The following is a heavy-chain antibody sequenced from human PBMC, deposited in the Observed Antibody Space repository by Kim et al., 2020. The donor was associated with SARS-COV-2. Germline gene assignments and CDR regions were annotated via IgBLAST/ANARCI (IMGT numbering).Heavy chain of an antibody. CDR2: IYYSGST. V-gene: IGHV4-39*01. J-gene: IGHJ6*02. CDR1: GGSISSSSYY. CDR3: ASQYSSERYYYYGMDV. Sequence: SETLSLTCTVSGGSISSSSYYWGWIRQPPGKGLEWIGSIYYSGSTYYNPSLKSRVTISVDTSKNQFSLKLSSVTAADTAVYYCASQYSSERYYYYGMDVWGQGTTVTVSS. D-gene: IGHD6-25*01.